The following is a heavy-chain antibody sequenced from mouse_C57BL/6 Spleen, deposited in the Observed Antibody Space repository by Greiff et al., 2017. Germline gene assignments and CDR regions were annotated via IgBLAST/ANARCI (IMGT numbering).Heavy chain of an antibody. CDR3: ARQESNYVGAMDY. Sequence: VMLVESGPGLVAPSQSLSITCTVSGFSFTSYGVHWVRQPPGKGLEWLVVIWSDGSTTYNSALKSRLSISKDNSKSQVFLKMNSLQTDDTAMYYCARQESNYVGAMDYWGQGTSVTVSS. CDR1: GFSFTSYG. CDR2: IWSDGST. V-gene: IGHV2-6-1*01. D-gene: IGHD2-5*01. J-gene: IGHJ4*01.